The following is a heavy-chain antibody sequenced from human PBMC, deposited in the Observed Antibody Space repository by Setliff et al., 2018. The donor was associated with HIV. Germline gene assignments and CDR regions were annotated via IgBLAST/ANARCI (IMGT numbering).Heavy chain of an antibody. CDR3: AKPVVHHYYYMDV. CDR2: IRYDRSEK. V-gene: IGHV3-30*02. J-gene: IGHJ6*03. D-gene: IGHD3-16*02. CDR1: RFSFKTYG. Sequence: PGESLRLSCTASRFSFKTYGMHWVRQAPGKGLEWVAYIRYDRSEKHYADSVKGRFTISRDNSQNTLYLQMNSLRPEDTAVYYCAKPVVHHYYYMDVWGKGTTVTVSS.